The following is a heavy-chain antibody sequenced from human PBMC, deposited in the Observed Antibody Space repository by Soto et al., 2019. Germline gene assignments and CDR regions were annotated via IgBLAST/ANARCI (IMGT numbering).Heavy chain of an antibody. Sequence: SGNVACKAAGGTFSGYVISWARQAPRQGLEWMGGIIPIFGTANYAQKFQGRVTITADESTSTAYMELSRLRSEDTAVYYFARCDPQSVLGYGMDVWRQRSTVTVSS. CDR3: ARCDPQSVLGYGMDV. CDR2: IIPIFGTA. V-gene: IGHV1-69*13. D-gene: IGHD6-19*01. CDR1: GGTFSGYV. J-gene: IGHJ6*01.